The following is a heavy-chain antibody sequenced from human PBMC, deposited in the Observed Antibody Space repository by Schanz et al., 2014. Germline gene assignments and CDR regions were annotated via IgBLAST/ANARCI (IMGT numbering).Heavy chain of an antibody. D-gene: IGHD6-13*01. Sequence: VQLLESGGGLFKPGGSLRLSCAGSGFTFADYYMTWIRQAPGKGLKWVSGIRGSGGSTYYADSVKGRFTISRDNSKNTLYLRMNSLRAEDTAVYYCAKEFSSSWWYGMDVWGQGTTVTVSS. CDR3: AKEFSSSWWYGMDV. J-gene: IGHJ6*02. CDR2: IRGSGGST. V-gene: IGHV3-23*01. CDR1: GFTFADYY.